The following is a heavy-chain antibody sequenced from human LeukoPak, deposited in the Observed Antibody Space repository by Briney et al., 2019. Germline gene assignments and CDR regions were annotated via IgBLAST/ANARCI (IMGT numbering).Heavy chain of an antibody. D-gene: IGHD2/OR15-2a*01. Sequence: SETLSLTCGVYGGPFSGYYWSWIRQPPGKGLEWIAYISDIGSINYNPSLKSRVTISLDTSKNQFSLKLSSVTAADTAVYYCAGHHPRNTVDFWGQGTLVTVSS. V-gene: IGHV4-59*08. CDR2: ISDIGSI. J-gene: IGHJ4*01. CDR1: GGPFSGYY. CDR3: AGHHPRNTVDF.